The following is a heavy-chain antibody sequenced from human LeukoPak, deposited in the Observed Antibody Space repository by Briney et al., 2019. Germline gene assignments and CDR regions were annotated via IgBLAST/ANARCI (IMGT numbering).Heavy chain of an antibody. J-gene: IGHJ3*02. CDR1: GGTFSSYA. CDR2: SIPIFGTA. Sequence: SVKVSCKASGGTFSSYAISWVRQAPGQGLEWMGGSIPIFGTANYAQKFQGRVTITTDESTSTAYMELSSLRSEDTAVYYCAREGYKGIVARGAFDIWGQGTMVTVSS. V-gene: IGHV1-69*05. CDR3: AREGYKGIVARGAFDI. D-gene: IGHD2-15*01.